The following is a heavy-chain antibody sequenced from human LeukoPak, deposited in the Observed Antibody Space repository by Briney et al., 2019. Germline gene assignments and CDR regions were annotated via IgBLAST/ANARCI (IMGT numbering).Heavy chain of an antibody. J-gene: IGHJ4*02. CDR3: ARTGYCSGGSCYGFDY. CDR2: IWYDGSNK. V-gene: IGHV3-33*01. Sequence: PGGSLRPSCAASGFTFSSYGMHWVRQAPGKGLEWVAVIWYDGSNKYYADSVKGRFAISRDNSKNTLYLQMNSLRAEDTAVYYCARTGYCSGGSCYGFDYWGQGTLVTVSS. CDR1: GFTFSSYG. D-gene: IGHD2-15*01.